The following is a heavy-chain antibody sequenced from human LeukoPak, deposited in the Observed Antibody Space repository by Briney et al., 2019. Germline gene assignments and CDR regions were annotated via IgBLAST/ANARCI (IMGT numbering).Heavy chain of an antibody. CDR2: INHSGST. CDR1: GGSISSSSYY. V-gene: IGHV4-39*07. Sequence: SETLSLTCTVSGGSISSSSYYWGWIRQPPGKGLEWIGEINHSGSTNYNPSLKSPVTISVDTSKNQFSLRLTSVTAADTAVYYCAADSSGIYYWGQGTLVTVSS. J-gene: IGHJ4*02. CDR3: AADSSGIYY. D-gene: IGHD3-22*01.